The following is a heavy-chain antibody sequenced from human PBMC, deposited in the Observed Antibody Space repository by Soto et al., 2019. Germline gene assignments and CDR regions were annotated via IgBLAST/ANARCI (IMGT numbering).Heavy chain of an antibody. Sequence: HGESLKISCRTSGYKFTSSWIAWVRQMPGKGLEWMGIIFPGDSDTRYSPSFQGQVTISADRSTSTVFLQWASLKASDTAVYFCARKDKSGYFNWFDPWGQGTLVTVSS. J-gene: IGHJ5*02. V-gene: IGHV5-51*01. CDR1: GYKFTSSW. CDR3: ARKDKSGYFNWFDP. D-gene: IGHD3-22*01. CDR2: IFPGDSDT.